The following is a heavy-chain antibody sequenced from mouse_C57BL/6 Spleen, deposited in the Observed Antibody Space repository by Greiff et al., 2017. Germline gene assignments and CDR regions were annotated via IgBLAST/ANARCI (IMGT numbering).Heavy chain of an antibody. CDR1: GYTFTDYY. CDR2: INPNNGGT. V-gene: IGHV1-26*01. J-gene: IGHJ2*01. CDR3: AREGHYSVFDY. D-gene: IGHD1-1*01. Sequence: EVQLQQSGPELVKPGASVKISCKASGYTFTDYYMNWVKQSHGKSLEWIGDINPNNGGTSYNQKFKGKATLTVDKSSSTAYMELRSLTSEDSAVYYCAREGHYSVFDYWGQGTTLTVS.